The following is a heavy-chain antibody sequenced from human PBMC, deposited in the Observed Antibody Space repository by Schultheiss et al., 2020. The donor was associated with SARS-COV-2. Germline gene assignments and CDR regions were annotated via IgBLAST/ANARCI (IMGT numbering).Heavy chain of an antibody. D-gene: IGHD6-19*01. CDR1: GGTFSRYA. V-gene: IGHV1-69*13. CDR2: IIPIFGTA. Sequence: SVKVSCKASGGTFSRYAISWVRQAPGQGLEWMGGIIPIFGTANYAQKFQGRVTITADESTSTAYMELSSLRSEDTAVYYCASCFYRGSGWYGTYYYGMDVWGQGTTVTVSS. J-gene: IGHJ6*02. CDR3: ASCFYRGSGWYGTYYYGMDV.